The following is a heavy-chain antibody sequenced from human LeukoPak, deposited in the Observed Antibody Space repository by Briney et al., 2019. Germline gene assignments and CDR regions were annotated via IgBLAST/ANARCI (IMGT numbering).Heavy chain of an antibody. CDR1: GYTFTSYG. D-gene: IGHD4-23*01. J-gene: IGHJ4*02. Sequence: GASVKVSCKASGYTFTSYGISWVRQAPGQGLPLMVWISAYNGNTNYAQKLQGRVTMTTDTSTSTAYMELRSLRSDDTAVYYCARYDPDYGGNSAFDYWGQGTLVTVSS. V-gene: IGHV1-18*01. CDR3: ARYDPDYGGNSAFDY. CDR2: ISAYNGNT.